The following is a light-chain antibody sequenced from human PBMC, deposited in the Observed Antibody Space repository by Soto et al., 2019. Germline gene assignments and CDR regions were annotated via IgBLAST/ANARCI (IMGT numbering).Light chain of an antibody. J-gene: IGKJ1*01. CDR3: QQYGSSPPWT. CDR1: QSVSSTY. CDR2: GAA. V-gene: IGKV3-20*01. Sequence: IVLTQSPGTLSFPAWERATLSLRASQSVSSTYVIGYHQKHCQAPRGLIYGAASRATGIPDRFSGSGSGTDFTLTISRLEPEDFAVYYRQQYGSSPPWTFGQGTKVDIK.